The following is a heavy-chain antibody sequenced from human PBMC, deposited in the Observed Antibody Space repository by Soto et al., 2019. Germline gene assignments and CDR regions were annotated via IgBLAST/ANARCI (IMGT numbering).Heavy chain of an antibody. D-gene: IGHD3-22*01. CDR3: ARDYYYDTSGYPDPDWFDP. Sequence: QVQLVQSGAEVKKPGASVKVSCKASGYTFTTYGISWVRQAPGQGLEWMGWISAYNGNTNYAQRLQGRVTMTTDTSTSTAYRELRRLRSDDTAVYYCARDYYYDTSGYPDPDWFDPWGQGTLVTVSS. J-gene: IGHJ5*02. CDR2: ISAYNGNT. CDR1: GYTFTTYG. V-gene: IGHV1-18*01.